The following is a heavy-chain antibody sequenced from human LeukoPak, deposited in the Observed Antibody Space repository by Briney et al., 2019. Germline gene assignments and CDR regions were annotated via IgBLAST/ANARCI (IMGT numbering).Heavy chain of an antibody. D-gene: IGHD5-24*01. CDR3: SGQRGGDMATSTP. J-gene: IGHJ5*02. CDR1: GGSVSSSNW. Sequence: SGTLSLTCPVSGGSVSSSNWWCLVRQPPGKGLEWLGEMHHSGTTNYNPSLKSRVTISVDKSKNQFSLKLTSVPAAGTAVYYCSGQRGGDMATSTPWGQGTLVTVSS. CDR2: MHHSGTT. V-gene: IGHV4-4*02.